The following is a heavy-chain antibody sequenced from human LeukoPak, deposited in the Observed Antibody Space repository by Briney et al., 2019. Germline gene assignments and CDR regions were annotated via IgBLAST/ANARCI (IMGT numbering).Heavy chain of an antibody. J-gene: IGHJ4*02. CDR1: GFTFSSYE. V-gene: IGHV3-48*03. Sequence: PGGSLRLSCAASGFTFSSYEMNWVRQAPGKGLEWVSYISSSGSTIYYADSVKGRFTISRDNAKNSLYLQMNRLRDEDTAVYYCAXDRYSSSWYSLGSDYWGQGTLVTV. CDR3: AXDRYSSSWYSLGSDY. CDR2: ISSSGSTI. D-gene: IGHD6-13*01.